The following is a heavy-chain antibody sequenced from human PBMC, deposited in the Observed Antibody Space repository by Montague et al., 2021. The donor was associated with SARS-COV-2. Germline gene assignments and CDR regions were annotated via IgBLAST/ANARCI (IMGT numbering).Heavy chain of an antibody. D-gene: IGHD1-20*01. Sequence: SETLSLTCALSGGSINSSYWWSWVRQPPGKGLEWIGEIYHSGSTXYSPSLKTRVTMSVDKSKNQFSLKLSSVTAADTAMYYCTSLTGATYEWGQGTLVTVSS. J-gene: IGHJ4*02. V-gene: IGHV4-4*02. CDR2: IYHSGST. CDR1: GGSINSSYW. CDR3: TSLTGATYE.